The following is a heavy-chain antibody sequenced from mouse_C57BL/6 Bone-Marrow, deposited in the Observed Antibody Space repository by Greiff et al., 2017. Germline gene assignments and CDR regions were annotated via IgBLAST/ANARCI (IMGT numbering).Heavy chain of an antibody. CDR2: IYPGSGST. D-gene: IGHD2-5*01. CDR1: GYTFTSYW. Sequence: QVQLQQPGAELVKPGASVKMSCKASGYTFTSYWITWVKQRPGQGLEWIGDIYPGSGSTNYNEKLQSKATLTVDTSSSTAYMQLSSLTSDDSAVYYGARPYYSNYWYFDFWGTGTTVTVSS. J-gene: IGHJ1*03. V-gene: IGHV1-55*01. CDR3: ARPYYSNYWYFDF.